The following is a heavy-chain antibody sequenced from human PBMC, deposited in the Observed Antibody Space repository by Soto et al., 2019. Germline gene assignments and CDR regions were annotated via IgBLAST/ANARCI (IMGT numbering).Heavy chain of an antibody. V-gene: IGHV4-59*01. CDR1: GGSISSYY. CDR2: IYYSGST. Sequence: QVQLQESGPGLVKPSETLSLTCTVSGGSISSYYWSWIRQPPGKGLEWIGYIYYSGSTNYNPSLKSRVTISVDTSKNQFSLKLSSVTAADTAVYYCARGSGAYSGYAKDAFDIWGQGTMVTVSS. D-gene: IGHD5-12*01. CDR3: ARGSGAYSGYAKDAFDI. J-gene: IGHJ3*02.